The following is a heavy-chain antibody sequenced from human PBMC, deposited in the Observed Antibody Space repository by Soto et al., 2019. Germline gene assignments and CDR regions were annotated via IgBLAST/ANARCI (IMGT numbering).Heavy chain of an antibody. V-gene: IGHV5-51*01. CDR3: ARLRLDCSTTTCYTLYYFAF. CDR2: ILPPDSTT. Sequence: GESLKISCKGSGYSFTSYWIGWVRQMPGKGLEWMGIILPPDSTTKYSPSFQGQVTISADKSNRTAYLQWSSLKASDTAMYYCARLRLDCSTTTCYTLYYFAFWGQGTLGTV. J-gene: IGHJ4*02. CDR1: GYSFTSYW. D-gene: IGHD2-2*02.